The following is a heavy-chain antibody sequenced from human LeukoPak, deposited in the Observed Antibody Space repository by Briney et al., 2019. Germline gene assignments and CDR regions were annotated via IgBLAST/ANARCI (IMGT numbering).Heavy chain of an antibody. D-gene: IGHD2-15*01. CDR1: GFTFTSYG. CDR2: IRYDGSNK. V-gene: IGHV3-30*02. Sequence: GGSLRLSCAASGFTFTSYGMHWVRQAPGKGLEWVTFIRYDGSNKYYADSVKGRFTISRENAKNSLYLQMNSLRAGDTAVYYCARDHPLARYFDLWGRGTLVTVSS. CDR3: ARDHPLARYFDL. J-gene: IGHJ2*01.